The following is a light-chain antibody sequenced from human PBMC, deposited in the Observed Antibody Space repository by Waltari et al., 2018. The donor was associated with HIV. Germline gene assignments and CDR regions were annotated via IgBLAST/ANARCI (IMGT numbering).Light chain of an antibody. CDR2: KDN. CDR3: QSADSSSTSIV. J-gene: IGLJ2*01. Sequence: SYELTQPPSVSVSPGQTARITRSGDAFPTQYAFWYQQKPGQAPIVVIYKDNERSSGIPERFSGSSSGTTVTLTISGVQAEDEADYYCQSADSSSTSIVFGGGTKLTVL. V-gene: IGLV3-25*03. CDR1: AFPTQY.